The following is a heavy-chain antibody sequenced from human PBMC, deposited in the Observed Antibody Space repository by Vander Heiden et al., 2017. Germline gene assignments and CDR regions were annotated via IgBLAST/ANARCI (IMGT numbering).Heavy chain of an antibody. J-gene: IGHJ4*02. V-gene: IGHV3-43*01. CDR2: ISGDGGST. CDR1: GFTFDDYT. D-gene: IGHD3-3*01. Sequence: EVQLVESGGVVVQPGGSLRRSCAASGFTFDDYTMHWVRQAPGKGLEWVSLISGDGGSTYYADSVKGRFTISRDNSKNSLYLQMNSLRTEDTALYYCAKGEYDFWSGYYTGWGQGTLVTVSS. CDR3: AKGEYDFWSGYYTG.